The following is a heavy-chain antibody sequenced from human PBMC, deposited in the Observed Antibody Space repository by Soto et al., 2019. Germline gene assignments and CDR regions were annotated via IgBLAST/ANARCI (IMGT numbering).Heavy chain of an antibody. D-gene: IGHD3-3*01. Sequence: KPSETLSLTCTVSGGSISSGGYYWSWIRQHPGKGLEWIGYIYYSGSTYYNPSLKSRVTISVDTSKNQFSLKLSSVTAADTAVYYCARAHDVGRITIFGVVTFDYWGQGTLVTVSS. J-gene: IGHJ4*02. CDR3: ARAHDVGRITIFGVVTFDY. CDR2: IYYSGST. V-gene: IGHV4-31*03. CDR1: GGSISSGGYY.